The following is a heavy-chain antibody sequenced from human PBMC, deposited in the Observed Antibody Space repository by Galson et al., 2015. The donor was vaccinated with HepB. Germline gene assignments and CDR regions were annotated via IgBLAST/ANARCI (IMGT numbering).Heavy chain of an antibody. J-gene: IGHJ3*02. CDR2: IIPIFGTA. V-gene: IGHV1-69*13. CDR3: ARDLRGYSGYDLAFDI. D-gene: IGHD5-12*01. CDR1: GGTFSSDA. Sequence: SVKVSCKASGGTFSSDAISWVRQAPGQGLEWMGGIIPIFGTANYAQKFQGRVTITADESTSTAYMELSSLRSEDTAVYYCARDLRGYSGYDLAFDIWGQGTMVTVSS.